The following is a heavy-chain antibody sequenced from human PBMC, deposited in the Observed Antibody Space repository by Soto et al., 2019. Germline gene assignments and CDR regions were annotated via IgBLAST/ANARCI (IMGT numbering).Heavy chain of an antibody. V-gene: IGHV6-1*01. J-gene: IGHJ4*01. Sequence: HSQTLSLTCDISGDSVSNNGAAWNWIRQSPSGGLEWLGRTYYRSKWFNDYAVSVKSRITISPDTSKNQFSLQLNAVTPEDTGIYYCTTDSYSTMIVVRFDYWGHGTLVTVSS. CDR2: TYYRSKWFN. CDR1: GDSVSNNGAA. D-gene: IGHD3-22*01. CDR3: TTDSYSTMIVVRFDY.